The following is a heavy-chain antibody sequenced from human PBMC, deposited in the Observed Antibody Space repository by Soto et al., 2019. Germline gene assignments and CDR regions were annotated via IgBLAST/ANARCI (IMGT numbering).Heavy chain of an antibody. D-gene: IGHD1-26*01. CDR3: GRLDDSGTVIDY. CDR1: GYDFANYW. Sequence: PGESLKISCEGSGYDFANYWIAWVRQMPGKGLEWMGIIFPDDSDPKYSPSFQGQVTISADRSISTAYLQWSSLKASDSAMYYCGRLDDSGTVIDYWGQGTLVTV. V-gene: IGHV5-51*01. CDR2: IFPDDSDP. J-gene: IGHJ4*02.